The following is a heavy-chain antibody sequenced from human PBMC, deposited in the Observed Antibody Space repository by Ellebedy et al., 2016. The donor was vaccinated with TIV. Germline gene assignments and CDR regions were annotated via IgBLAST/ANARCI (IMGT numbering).Heavy chain of an antibody. CDR2: ISYDGSNK. J-gene: IGHJ4*02. V-gene: IGHV3-30*18. Sequence: GGSLRLXXAASGFTFSSYGMHWVRQAPGKGLEWVAVISYDGSNKYYADSVKGRFTISRDNSKNTLYLQMNSLRAEDTAVYYCAKCVYSSASVIDDFWGQGTLVTVSS. CDR3: AKCVYSSASVIDDF. D-gene: IGHD6-6*01. CDR1: GFTFSSYG.